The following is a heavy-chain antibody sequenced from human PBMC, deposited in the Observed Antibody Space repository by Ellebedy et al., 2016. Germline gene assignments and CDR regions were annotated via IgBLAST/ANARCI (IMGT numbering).Heavy chain of an antibody. CDR2: INHSGST. J-gene: IGHJ4*02. D-gene: IGHD1-26*01. Sequence: GSLRLXXAVYGGSFSGYYWSWIRQPPGKGLEWIGEINHSGSTNYNPSLKSRVTISVDTSKNQFSLKLSSVTAADTAVYYCARGGSGSYPFDYWGQGTLVTVSS. V-gene: IGHV4-34*01. CDR3: ARGGSGSYPFDY. CDR1: GGSFSGYY.